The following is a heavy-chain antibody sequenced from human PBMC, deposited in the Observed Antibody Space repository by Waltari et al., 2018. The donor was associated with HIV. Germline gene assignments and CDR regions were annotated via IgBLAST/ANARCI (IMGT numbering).Heavy chain of an antibody. J-gene: IGHJ3*02. CDR2: FDPEDGET. CDR3: ATVPPSSIQLWPYAFDI. D-gene: IGHD5-18*01. CDR1: GYTLTELS. V-gene: IGHV1-24*01. Sequence: QVQLVQSGAEVKKPGASVKVSCKVSGYTLTELSMNWVRQAPGKGLEWMGGFDPEDGETIYAQKFQGRVTMTEDTSTDTAYMELSSLRSEDTAVYYCATVPPSSIQLWPYAFDIWGQGTMVTVSS.